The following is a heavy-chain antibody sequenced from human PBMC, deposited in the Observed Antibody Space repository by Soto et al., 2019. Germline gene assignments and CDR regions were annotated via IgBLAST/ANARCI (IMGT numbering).Heavy chain of an antibody. D-gene: IGHD6-13*01. Sequence: QVQLVESGGGVVQPGRSLRLSCAASGFTFSSYAMHWVRQAPGKGLEWVAVISYDGSIKYYADSVKGRFTISRDNSKNMLYLQMNSLRAEDTAVYYCARDTAAAGTRWFDPWGQGTLVTVSS. V-gene: IGHV3-30-3*01. CDR1: GFTFSSYA. CDR2: ISYDGSIK. J-gene: IGHJ5*02. CDR3: ARDTAAAGTRWFDP.